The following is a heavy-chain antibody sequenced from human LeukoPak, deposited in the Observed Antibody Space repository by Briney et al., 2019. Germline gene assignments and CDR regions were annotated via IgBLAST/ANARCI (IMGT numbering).Heavy chain of an antibody. V-gene: IGHV3-23*01. J-gene: IGHJ3*01. CDR3: AKVGGYQLRFPLINAFDL. Sequence: GESLRLSCSASGVPVRSNYVSWVRQARGKGLEWVSAKSGRGDTTYYADSVKGRCTISRDNSKNTLYLQMNSLRAEDTAVVYCAKVGGYQLRFPLINAFDLWGQGTMVTVSS. CDR1: GVPVRSNY. D-gene: IGHD2-2*01. CDR2: KSGRGDTT.